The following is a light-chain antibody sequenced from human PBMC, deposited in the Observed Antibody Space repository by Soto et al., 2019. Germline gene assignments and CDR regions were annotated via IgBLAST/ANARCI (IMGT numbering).Light chain of an antibody. CDR2: GAS. CDR3: QQYDHSPKT. V-gene: IGKV3-20*01. CDR1: QSISSNY. J-gene: IGKJ2*01. Sequence: EIVLTQSPGTLSLSPGERATLSCRASQSISSNYLAWYQQKPGQAPRLLIYGASTRATGIPDRFSGSGSGTDFTLTISRLEPEDFAVYYCQQYDHSPKTFGQGTKLEIK.